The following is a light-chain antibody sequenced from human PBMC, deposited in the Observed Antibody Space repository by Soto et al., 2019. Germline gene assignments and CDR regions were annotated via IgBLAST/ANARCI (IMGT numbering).Light chain of an antibody. V-gene: IGKV3-20*01. CDR1: QGVASST. CDR2: GAS. J-gene: IGKJ5*01. Sequence: EIVLTHSPGTLSLSPGERATLSCRASQGVASSTLAWYQQKPGQPPRLLIYGASSRATGIPDRFSASGSGTDFTLTISGLEPEDFAVYYCQQYGSSLITFGQGTRLEIK. CDR3: QQYGSSLIT.